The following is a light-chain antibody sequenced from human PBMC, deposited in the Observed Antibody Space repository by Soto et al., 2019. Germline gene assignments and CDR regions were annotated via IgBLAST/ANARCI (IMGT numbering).Light chain of an antibody. CDR1: QDTDNY. J-gene: IGKJ2*01. CDR2: DTS. CDR3: QQYNKVPYP. Sequence: DIQMTQSPSSLSASVGDRVSISCQANQDTDNYLNWYHQKPGKAPRLVIYDTSTLEIGVPSRFGGSRSGTKFTFTISGLQPADVGTYYCQQYNKVPYPFGQGTKVEMK. V-gene: IGKV1-33*01.